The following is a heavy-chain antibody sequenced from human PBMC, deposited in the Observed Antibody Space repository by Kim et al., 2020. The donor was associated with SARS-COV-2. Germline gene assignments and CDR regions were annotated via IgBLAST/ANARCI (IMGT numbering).Heavy chain of an antibody. CDR3: ATGYCSGGSCY. V-gene: IGHV3-7*01. J-gene: IGHJ4*02. D-gene: IGHD2-15*01. CDR2: K. Sequence: KYYVDSVKGRFTISRDNAKNSLYLQMNSLRAEDTAVYYCATGYCSGGSCYWGQGTLVTVSS.